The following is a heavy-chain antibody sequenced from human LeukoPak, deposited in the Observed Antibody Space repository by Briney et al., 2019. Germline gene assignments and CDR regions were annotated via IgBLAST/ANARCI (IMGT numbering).Heavy chain of an antibody. CDR3: ARQTGSGLFILP. J-gene: IGHJ4*02. V-gene: IGHV4-34*01. D-gene: IGHD3/OR15-3a*01. CDR2: INHSGST. CDR1: GGSFSGYY. Sequence: SETLSLTCAVYGGSFSGYYWSWIRQPPGEGLEWIGEINHSGSTNYNPSLKSRVTISVDTSKNQFSLKLSSVTAADTAVYYCARQTGSGLFILPGGQGTLVTVSS.